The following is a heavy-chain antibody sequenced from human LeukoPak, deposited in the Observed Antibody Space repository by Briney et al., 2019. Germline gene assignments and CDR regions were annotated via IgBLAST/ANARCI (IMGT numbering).Heavy chain of an antibody. V-gene: IGHV4-34*01. CDR1: GVSFSGYY. CDR2: ISHSGRT. Sequence: PSETLSLTCAVSGVSFSGYYWSWIRLPPGKGPEWIGEISHSGRTSYNPSLKGRVTISLDTSMNHFSLNLRFVTAADTAVYYCPRTSPGIPLDFWGQGTLVTVSP. D-gene: IGHD1-26*01. CDR3: PRTSPGIPLDF. J-gene: IGHJ4*02.